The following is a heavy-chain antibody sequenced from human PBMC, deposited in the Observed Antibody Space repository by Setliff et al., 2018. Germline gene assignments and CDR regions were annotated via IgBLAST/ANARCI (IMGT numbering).Heavy chain of an antibody. CDR3: ARLPRTVTHFDY. V-gene: IGHV4-39*07. CDR2: IYHSGSS. D-gene: IGHD4-17*01. J-gene: IGHJ4*02. Sequence: SETLSLTCTVSGGSISSRSYYWGWIRQPPGKGLEWIGSIYHSGSSYYNPSLRSRVTISVDTSKNQFSLILRSVTAADTAVYFCARLPRTVTHFDYWGQGALVTVSS. CDR1: GGSISSRSYY.